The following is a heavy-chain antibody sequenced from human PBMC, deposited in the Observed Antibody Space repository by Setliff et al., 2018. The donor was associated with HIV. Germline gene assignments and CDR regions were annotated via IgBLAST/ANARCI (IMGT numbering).Heavy chain of an antibody. CDR3: ARDRGHCSGGYCYWLLLYYFYYMDV. J-gene: IGHJ6*03. CDR1: GYTFTSYG. Sequence: ASVKVSCKASGYTFTSYGISWVRQAPGQGLEWMGWISAYNGNTNYAQELQGRVTMTRDTSTTTAYMELESLSSDDTAVYYCARDRGHCSGGYCYWLLLYYFYYMDVWGKGATVTVSS. V-gene: IGHV1-18*01. CDR2: ISAYNGNT. D-gene: IGHD2-15*01.